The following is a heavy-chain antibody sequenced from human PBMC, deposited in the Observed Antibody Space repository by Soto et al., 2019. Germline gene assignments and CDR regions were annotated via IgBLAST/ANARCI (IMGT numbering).Heavy chain of an antibody. V-gene: IGHV3-30*18. CDR2: ISYDGSYQ. CDR3: AKGGEVGGVLGDH. D-gene: IGHD1-26*01. CDR1: GFAFNKFG. Sequence: QVQLVESGGGVVQPGTYLRLSCEASGFAFNKFGMHWVRQAPGKGLEWVAFISYDGSYQYYADSVQGRLTITRDNSMNTLNMQLNSLRREDTAVYYCAKGGEVGGVLGDHWGQGTLVTVSS. J-gene: IGHJ4*02.